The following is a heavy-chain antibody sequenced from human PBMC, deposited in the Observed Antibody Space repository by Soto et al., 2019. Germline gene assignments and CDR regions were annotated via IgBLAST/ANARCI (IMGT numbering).Heavy chain of an antibody. CDR1: GFAFSTDW. CDR3: ARVPTGGYDWV. V-gene: IGHV3-74*01. Sequence: PGGSLRHSCAASGFAFSTDWMHWVRQAPGKGLVWVSRINSDGSTTNYVDSVKGRFTISRDNAKNTVYLQMNSLRAEDTAVYYCARVPTGGYDWVWGQGTLVTVSS. J-gene: IGHJ4*02. CDR2: INSDGSTT. D-gene: IGHD5-12*01.